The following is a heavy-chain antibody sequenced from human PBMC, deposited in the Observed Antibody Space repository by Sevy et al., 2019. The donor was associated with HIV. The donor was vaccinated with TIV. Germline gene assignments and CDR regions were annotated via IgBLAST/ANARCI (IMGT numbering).Heavy chain of an antibody. V-gene: IGHV3-23*01. Sequence: GGSLRLSCAVSGFTFSSSAMGWVRQAPGKGLEWVSTISGGGGSAYYADSVKGRFTISSDNSKNTRHLQLNSLRAEDTAVYYVAKDDWGNTFPKSLDYWGQGALVTVSS. CDR2: ISGGGGSA. D-gene: IGHD3-16*01. CDR3: AKDDWGNTFPKSLDY. CDR1: GFTFSSSA. J-gene: IGHJ4*02.